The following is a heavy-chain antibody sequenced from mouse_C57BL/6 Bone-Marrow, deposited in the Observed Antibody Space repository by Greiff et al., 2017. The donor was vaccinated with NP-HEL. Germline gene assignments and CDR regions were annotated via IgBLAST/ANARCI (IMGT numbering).Heavy chain of an antibody. Sequence: QVQLQQPGAELVKPGASVKLSCKASGYTFTSYWMHWVKQRPGQGLEWIGMIHPNSGSTNYNEKFKSKATLTVDKSSSTAYMQLSSLTSEDSAVYYCARRRRSSLFDYWGQGTTLTVSS. J-gene: IGHJ2*01. CDR2: IHPNSGST. D-gene: IGHD1-1*01. CDR3: ARRRRSSLFDY. V-gene: IGHV1-64*01. CDR1: GYTFTSYW.